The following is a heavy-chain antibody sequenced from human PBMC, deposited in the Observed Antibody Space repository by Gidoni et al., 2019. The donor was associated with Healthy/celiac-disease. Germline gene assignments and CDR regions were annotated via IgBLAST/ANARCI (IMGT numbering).Heavy chain of an antibody. J-gene: IGHJ6*02. D-gene: IGHD2-2*02. V-gene: IGHV4-34*01. CDR3: ARVGYCSSTSCYMGTPWTSMDV. CDR2: INHSGST. Sequence: QVQLQQWGAGLLKPSETLSLTCAVYGGGSFSGYYWSWIRQPPGKGLEWIGEINHSGSTNYNPSLKSRVTISVDTSKNQFSLKLSSVTAADTAVYYCARVGYCSSTSCYMGTPWTSMDVWGQGTTVTVSS. CDR1: GGSFSGYY.